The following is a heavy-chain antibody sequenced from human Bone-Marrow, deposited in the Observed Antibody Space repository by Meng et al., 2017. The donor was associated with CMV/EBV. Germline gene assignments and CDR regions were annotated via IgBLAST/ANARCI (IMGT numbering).Heavy chain of an antibody. D-gene: IGHD3-3*01. J-gene: IGHJ6*01. CDR2: INWNGGST. Sequence: GGSLRLSCAASGFTFDDYGMSWVRQAPGKGLEWVSGINWNGGSTGYADSVKGRFTISRDNAKNSLYLQMNSLRAEDTALYYCARAGYNITIFGVVYGMDVWGQGTTVNVSS. CDR1: GFTFDDYG. V-gene: IGHV3-20*04. CDR3: ARAGYNITIFGVVYGMDV.